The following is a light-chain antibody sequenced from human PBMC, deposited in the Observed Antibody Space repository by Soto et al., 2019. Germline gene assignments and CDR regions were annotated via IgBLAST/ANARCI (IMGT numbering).Light chain of an antibody. V-gene: IGLV2-11*01. CDR1: SSGVGVYKY. CDR3: CSYAGDYTFV. Sequence: QSALIQPRSVSGSPGQSITISCTGTSSGVGVYKYVSWYRQHPGKAHKLMIYDVITRPSGVTDRFSGSKSGHTASLTISVLQSEVEADYYCCSYAGDYTFVFGSGTKLTVL. CDR2: DVI. J-gene: IGLJ1*01.